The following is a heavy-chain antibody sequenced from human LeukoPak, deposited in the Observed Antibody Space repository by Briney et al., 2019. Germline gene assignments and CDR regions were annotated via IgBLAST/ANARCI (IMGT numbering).Heavy chain of an antibody. CDR2: IIPIFGTA. V-gene: IGHV1-69*13. CDR3: ASEYCSSTSCYPRNWFDP. J-gene: IGHJ5*02. D-gene: IGHD2-2*01. CDR1: GGTFSSYA. Sequence: SVKVSCKASGGTFSSYAISWVRQAPGQGLEWMGGIIPIFGTANYPQKFQGRVTITADESTSTAYMELSSLRSEDTAVYYCASEYCSSTSCYPRNWFDPWGQGTLVTVSS.